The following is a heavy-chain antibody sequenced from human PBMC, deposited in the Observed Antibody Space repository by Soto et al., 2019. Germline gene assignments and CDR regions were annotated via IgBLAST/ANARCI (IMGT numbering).Heavy chain of an antibody. Sequence: GGSLRLSCAASGFTFSSYGMHWVRQAPGKGLEWVAVISYDGSNKYYADSVKGRFTISRDNSKNTLYLQMNSLGAEDTAVYYCAKSLTGTTIYWGQGTLVTVSS. CDR3: AKSLTGTTIY. V-gene: IGHV3-30*18. CDR1: GFTFSSYG. J-gene: IGHJ4*02. D-gene: IGHD1-7*01. CDR2: ISYDGSNK.